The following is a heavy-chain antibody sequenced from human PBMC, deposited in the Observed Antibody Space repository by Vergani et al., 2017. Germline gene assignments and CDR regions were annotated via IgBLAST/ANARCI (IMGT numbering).Heavy chain of an antibody. D-gene: IGHD1-14*01. Sequence: EVQLVESGGGLVQPGGSLKLSCAASGFTFSGSAMHWVRQASGKGLEWVGRIRSKANSYATAYAASVKGRFTISRDDSKNTAYLQMNSLKTEDTAVYYCARPHGIPGAFDIWGQGTMVTVSS. CDR1: GFTFSGSA. CDR2: IRSKANSYAT. V-gene: IGHV3-73*01. CDR3: ARPHGIPGAFDI. J-gene: IGHJ3*02.